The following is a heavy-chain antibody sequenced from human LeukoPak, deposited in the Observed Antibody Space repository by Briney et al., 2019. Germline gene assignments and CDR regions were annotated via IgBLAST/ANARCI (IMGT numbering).Heavy chain of an antibody. D-gene: IGHD3-16*01. CDR2: ICHNGGST. J-gene: IGHJ4*02. CDR3: ARGGYYDDSGYFGY. CDR1: EFTFSSYW. V-gene: IGHV3-64*02. Sequence: GGSLRLSCAASEFTFSSYWMHWVRQAPGKGLQFVAAICHNGGSTFYEDSVKGRFTISRDNSKNTLYLHMGSLRAEDTAVYYCARGGYYDDSGYFGYWGQGTLVTVSS.